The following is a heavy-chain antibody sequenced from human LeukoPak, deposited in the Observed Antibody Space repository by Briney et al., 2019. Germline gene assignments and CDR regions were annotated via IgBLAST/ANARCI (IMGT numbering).Heavy chain of an antibody. J-gene: IGHJ6*03. D-gene: IGHD4-23*01. CDR1: GYTFTSYY. Sequence: GASVKVSCKASGYTFTSYYMHWVRQAPGQGLEWMGGIIPIFGTANYAQKFQGRVTITADKSTSTAYMELSSLRSEDTAVYYCAREAGYGGIVRSYMDVWGKGTTVTVSS. V-gene: IGHV1-69*06. CDR2: IIPIFGTA. CDR3: AREAGYGGIVRSYMDV.